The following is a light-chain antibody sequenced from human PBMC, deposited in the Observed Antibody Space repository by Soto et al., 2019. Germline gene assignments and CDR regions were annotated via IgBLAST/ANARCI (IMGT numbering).Light chain of an antibody. V-gene: IGKV1-27*01. J-gene: IGKJ1*01. CDR2: VAS. CDR1: QGISNY. Sequence: DIQMTQSPSSLSASVGDRVTITCRASQGISNYLAWYQQQPGKVPKLLIYVASTLQSGFPSRFSRIGSATDFTLTISSLQPEDVATYYCQKYNSAPWTFGQGTKVEIK. CDR3: QKYNSAPWT.